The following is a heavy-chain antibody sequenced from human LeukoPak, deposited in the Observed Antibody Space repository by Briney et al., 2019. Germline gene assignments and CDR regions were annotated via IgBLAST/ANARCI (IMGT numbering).Heavy chain of an antibody. J-gene: IGHJ4*02. CDR1: EYSFATYW. CDR3: ASEYCSGGNCYFDY. V-gene: IGHV5-51*01. CDR2: IFPGDSDT. D-gene: IGHD2-15*01. Sequence: LGESLKISCKGSEYSFATYWIGWVRQMPGQGLEWMGIIFPGDSDTRYSPSFQGQVTISADKSIGTAYLQWSSLKASDTAIYYCASEYCSGGNCYFDYWGQGTLVTVSS.